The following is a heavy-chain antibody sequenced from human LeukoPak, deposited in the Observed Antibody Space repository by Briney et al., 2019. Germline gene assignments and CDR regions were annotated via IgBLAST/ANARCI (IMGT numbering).Heavy chain of an antibody. Sequence: GGSLRLSCAASGFTFSSNGMHWVRQAPGKGLEWVAVISYDGRNKYYGDSMKGRFTISRDNSKNTLYLQMNSLRPEDTAMYYCATYSGSYYRVDYWGQGTLVTVSS. CDR3: ATYSGSYYRVDY. J-gene: IGHJ4*02. V-gene: IGHV3-30*03. D-gene: IGHD1-26*01. CDR1: GFTFSSNG. CDR2: ISYDGRNK.